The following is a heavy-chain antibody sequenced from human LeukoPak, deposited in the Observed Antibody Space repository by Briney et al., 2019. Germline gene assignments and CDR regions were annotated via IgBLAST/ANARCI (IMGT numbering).Heavy chain of an antibody. V-gene: IGHV3-48*04. J-gene: IGHJ5*02. CDR2: ISSSSSTI. D-gene: IGHD6-13*01. Sequence: GGSLRLSCAASGFTFSSYSMNWVRQAPGKGLEWVSYISSSSSTIYYADSVKGRFTISRDNAKNSLYLQMNSLRAEDTAVYYCARGSAKGYSSSFDPWGQGTLVTVSS. CDR1: GFTFSSYS. CDR3: ARGSAKGYSSSFDP.